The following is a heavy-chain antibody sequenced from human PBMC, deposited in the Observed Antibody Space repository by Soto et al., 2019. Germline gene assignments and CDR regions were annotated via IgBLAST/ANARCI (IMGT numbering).Heavy chain of an antibody. D-gene: IGHD6-19*01. J-gene: IGHJ4*02. Sequence: ESGGGVVQPGRSLRLSCAASGFTFSSYGMHWVRQAPGKGLEWVAVIWYDGSNKYYADSVKGRFTISRDNSKNTLYLQMNSLRAEDTAVYYCARDIRSPAVAGIFDYWGQGTLVTVSS. CDR1: GFTFSSYG. CDR3: ARDIRSPAVAGIFDY. V-gene: IGHV3-33*01. CDR2: IWYDGSNK.